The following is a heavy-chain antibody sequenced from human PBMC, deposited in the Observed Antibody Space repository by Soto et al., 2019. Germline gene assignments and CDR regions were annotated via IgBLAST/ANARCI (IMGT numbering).Heavy chain of an antibody. CDR2: ISTDGTNT. D-gene: IGHD1-7*01. CDR1: GFSFSSYW. CDR3: ARDPLIGNTDYGLDV. J-gene: IGHJ6*02. Sequence: GGSLRLSCAASGFSFSSYWMHWVRQAPGKGLVWVSRISTDGTNTSYAASVKGRFAISRDNAKSTLYLQMSSLKAEDTAVYYCARDPLIGNTDYGLDVWGQGTTVTVPS. V-gene: IGHV3-74*01.